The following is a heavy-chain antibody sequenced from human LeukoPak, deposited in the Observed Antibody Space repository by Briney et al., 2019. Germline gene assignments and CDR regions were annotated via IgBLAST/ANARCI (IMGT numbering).Heavy chain of an antibody. CDR1: GYSISSGDYY. CDR3: ARLGEVMITFGGVIAPADYYYYGMDV. CDR2: IYYSGST. J-gene: IGHJ6*02. D-gene: IGHD3-16*02. V-gene: IGHV4-30-4*01. Sequence: PSQTLSLTCTVSGYSISSGDYYWSWIRQPPGKGLEWIGHIYYSGSTNYNPSLKSRVTISVDTSKNQFSLKLRSVTAADTAVYYCARLGEVMITFGGVIAPADYYYYGMDVWGQGTTVTVSS.